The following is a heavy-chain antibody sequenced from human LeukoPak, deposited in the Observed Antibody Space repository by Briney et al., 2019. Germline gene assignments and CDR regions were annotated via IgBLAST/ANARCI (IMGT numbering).Heavy chain of an antibody. CDR1: GGSISSYY. Sequence: PSETLSLTCTVSGGSISSYYWSWIRQPPGKGLEWIGYIYYSGSTNYTLSLQSRVTISVDTSTHQFSLNMRSVTAADTAVYYCARSSSGSAYTHDCWGPGTLVTVSS. J-gene: IGHJ4*02. CDR2: IYYSGST. D-gene: IGHD3-10*01. V-gene: IGHV4-59*01. CDR3: ARSSSGSAYTHDC.